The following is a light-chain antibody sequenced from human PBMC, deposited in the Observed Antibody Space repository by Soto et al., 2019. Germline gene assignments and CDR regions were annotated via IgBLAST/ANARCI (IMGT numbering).Light chain of an antibody. Sequence: QSVLTQPASVSGSPGQSITISCTGTSSDVGGYNYVSWYQQHPGKAPKLMIYDVSNLPLGVSNRFSGSKSGNTASLTISGLQAEDEAEYYCSSYTSSSTYVFGTGTKVTVL. CDR3: SSYTSSSTYV. CDR1: SSDVGGYNY. CDR2: DVS. J-gene: IGLJ1*01. V-gene: IGLV2-14*01.